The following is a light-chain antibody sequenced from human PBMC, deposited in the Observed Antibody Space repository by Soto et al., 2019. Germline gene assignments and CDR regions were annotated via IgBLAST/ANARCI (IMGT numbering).Light chain of an antibody. CDR2: GAS. J-gene: IGKJ1*01. CDR1: QSVSSSY. V-gene: IGKV3-20*01. Sequence: EIVLTQSPGTLSLSPGERATLSCRASQSVSSSYLAWNQQKPGQDPRLLIYGASSRATGIPDRFSGSGSGTDFTLTISRLEPEDFAVYYCQQYGSSHWTFGQGTKVDI. CDR3: QQYGSSHWT.